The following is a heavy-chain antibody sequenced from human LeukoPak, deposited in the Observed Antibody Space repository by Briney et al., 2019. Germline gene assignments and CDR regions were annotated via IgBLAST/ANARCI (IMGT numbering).Heavy chain of an antibody. CDR3: AKDHPSIVVVPAAACDY. D-gene: IGHD2-2*01. Sequence: GGSLRLSCAASGFTFSSYAMSWVRQAPGKGLEWVSAISGSGGSTYYADSVKGRFTISRDNSKNTLYLQMNSLRAEDTAVYYCAKDHPSIVVVPAAACDYWGQGTLVTVSS. CDR1: GFTFSSYA. CDR2: ISGSGGST. V-gene: IGHV3-23*01. J-gene: IGHJ4*02.